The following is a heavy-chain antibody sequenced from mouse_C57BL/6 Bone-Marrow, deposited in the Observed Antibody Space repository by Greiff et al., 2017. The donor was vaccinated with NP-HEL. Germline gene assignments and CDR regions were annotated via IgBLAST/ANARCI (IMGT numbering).Heavy chain of an antibody. V-gene: IGHV1-63*01. D-gene: IGHD1-1*01. J-gene: IGHJ1*03. Sequence: QVQLQQSGAELVRPGTSVKLSCKASGYTFTNYWIGWVKQRPGHGLEWIGDIYPGGGYTNYNEKFKGKATLTADKSSSTAYMQFSSLTSEDSAIYYCARHYYGGSYSWYFDVWGRGTAITVSS. CDR3: ARHYYGGSYSWYFDV. CDR1: GYTFTNYW. CDR2: IYPGGGYT.